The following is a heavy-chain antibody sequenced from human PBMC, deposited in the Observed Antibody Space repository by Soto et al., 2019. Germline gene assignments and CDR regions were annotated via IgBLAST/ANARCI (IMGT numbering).Heavy chain of an antibody. CDR2: INPNSGGT. CDR3: ARDQYSRSWTVLLDY. J-gene: IGHJ4*02. CDR1: GYTFTGYY. D-gene: IGHD6-13*01. Sequence: ASVKVSCKASGYTFTGYYMHWVRQAPGQGLEWMGWINPNSGGTNYAQKFQGWVTMTRDTSISTAYMELSRLRSDDTAVYYCARDQYSRSWTVLLDYWGQGTLVTVSS. V-gene: IGHV1-2*04.